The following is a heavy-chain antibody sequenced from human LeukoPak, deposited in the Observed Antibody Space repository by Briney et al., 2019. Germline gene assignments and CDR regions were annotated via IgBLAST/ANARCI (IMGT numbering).Heavy chain of an antibody. V-gene: IGHV3-23*01. J-gene: IGHJ5*02. CDR1: GFTFSSYA. D-gene: IGHD2-2*01. CDR3: AKDNIVVVPAAIS. CDR2: ISGRGGST. Sequence: GGSLRLSCAASGFTFSSYAMSWVRQAPGKGLDWVSAISGRGGSTYYADSVKGRFTISRDNSKNTLYLQMNSLRAEDTAVYYCAKDNIVVVPAAISWGQGTLVTVPS.